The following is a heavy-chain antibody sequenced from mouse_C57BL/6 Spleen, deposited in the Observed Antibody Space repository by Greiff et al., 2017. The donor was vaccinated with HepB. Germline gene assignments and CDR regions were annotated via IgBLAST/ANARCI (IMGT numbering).Heavy chain of an antibody. CDR2: INPSNGGT. Sequence: QVQLKQPGTELVKPGASVKLSCKASGYTFTSYWMHWVKQRPGQGLEWIGNINPSNGGTNYNEKFKSKATLTVDKSSSTAYMQLSSLTSEDSAVYYCANSITTVERTWFAYWGQGTLVTVSA. D-gene: IGHD1-1*01. CDR3: ANSITTVERTWFAY. V-gene: IGHV1-53*01. J-gene: IGHJ3*01. CDR1: GYTFTSYW.